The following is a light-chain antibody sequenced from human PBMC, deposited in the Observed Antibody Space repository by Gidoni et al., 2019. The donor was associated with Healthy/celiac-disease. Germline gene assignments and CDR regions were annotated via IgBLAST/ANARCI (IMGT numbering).Light chain of an antibody. V-gene: IGKV3-11*01. CDR2: DAP. Sequence: EIVFTESSDTLSFSPGERATLSCRASQSVSSYVAWYQQNTGQAPRLLIYDAPNRATGIPARFSGSGSGTDFTLTISSLEPEDFAVYYCQQRSNWPPITFXQXTRLEIK. CDR1: QSVSSY. CDR3: QQRSNWPPIT. J-gene: IGKJ5*01.